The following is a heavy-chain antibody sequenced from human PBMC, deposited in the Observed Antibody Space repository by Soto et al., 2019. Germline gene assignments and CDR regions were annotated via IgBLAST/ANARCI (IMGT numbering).Heavy chain of an antibody. CDR1: GGTFSIYS. J-gene: IGHJ4*02. CDR3: ARSVEGHFDY. D-gene: IGHD6-19*01. CDR2: ITSDTKTI. Sequence: GGSLRLSCVASGGTFSIYSMNWVRQAPGKGLEWFSYITSDTKTIKYVDSVKGRFTISRDNAKNSVYLQMNSLRDEDTAVYYCARSVEGHFDYWGQGTVVTVSS. V-gene: IGHV3-48*02.